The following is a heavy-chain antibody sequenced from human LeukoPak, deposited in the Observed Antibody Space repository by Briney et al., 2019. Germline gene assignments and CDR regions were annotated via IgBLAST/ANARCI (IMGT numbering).Heavy chain of an antibody. CDR1: GFTFDDYA. J-gene: IGHJ4*02. D-gene: IGHD3-22*01. CDR3: ARGGYYDSSGYYVFDY. V-gene: IGHV3-7*01. Sequence: GGSLRLSCAASGFTFDDYAMHWVRQAPGKGLEWVANIKQDGSEEYYVDSVKGRFTISRDNAKNSLYLQMNSLRAEDTAVYYCARGGYYDSSGYYVFDYWGQGTLVTVSS. CDR2: IKQDGSEE.